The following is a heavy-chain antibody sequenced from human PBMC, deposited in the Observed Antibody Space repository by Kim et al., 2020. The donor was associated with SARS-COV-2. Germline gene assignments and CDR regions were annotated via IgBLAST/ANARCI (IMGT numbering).Heavy chain of an antibody. D-gene: IGHD6-19*01. CDR1: GYTFTSYG. CDR3: ARDQGTDSSGWYRPLKSGLGY. Sequence: ASVKVSCKASGYTFTSYGISWVRQAPGQGLEWMGWISAYNGNTNYAQKLQGRVTMTTDTSTSTAYMELRSLRSDDTAVYYCARDQGTDSSGWYRPLKSGLGYWGQGTLVTVSS. V-gene: IGHV1-18*01. J-gene: IGHJ4*02. CDR2: ISAYNGNT.